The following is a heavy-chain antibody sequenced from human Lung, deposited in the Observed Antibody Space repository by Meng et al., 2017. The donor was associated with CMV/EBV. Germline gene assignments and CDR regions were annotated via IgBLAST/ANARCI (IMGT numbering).Heavy chain of an antibody. Sequence: QIPSKASGPTLVKPTQTPTLTCTFSGFSLSTSEVGVGWIRQPPGKALEWLAVIYWDDDKRYSPSLKSRLTITKDTSKNQVVLTLTNMDPVDTATYYCALFTRSWFDPWGQGTLVTVSS. CDR3: ALFTRSWFDP. V-gene: IGHV2-5*02. D-gene: IGHD2-2*01. CDR2: IYWDDDK. J-gene: IGHJ5*02. CDR1: GFSLSTSEVG.